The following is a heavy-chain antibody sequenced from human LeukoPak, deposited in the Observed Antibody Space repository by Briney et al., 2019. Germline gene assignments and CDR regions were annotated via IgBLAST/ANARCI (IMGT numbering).Heavy chain of an antibody. Sequence: GGSPRLSCAASGFTFSSYPRHWGRQAPGKGLEYVSAISDNGGSTYYANSVKGRFTISRDNSKNTLYLQMGSLRADDMGVYYCARAYSSSWYDYWGQGTLVTVSS. V-gene: IGHV3-64*01. CDR1: GFTFSSYP. D-gene: IGHD6-13*01. CDR2: ISDNGGST. CDR3: ARAYSSSWYDY. J-gene: IGHJ4*02.